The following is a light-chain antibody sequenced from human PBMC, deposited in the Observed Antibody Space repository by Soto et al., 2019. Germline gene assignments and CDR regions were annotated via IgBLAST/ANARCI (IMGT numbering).Light chain of an antibody. CDR1: QGISSY. V-gene: IGKV1-9*01. CDR3: QQLNSYPN. CDR2: AAS. Sequence: DIQLTQSPSFLSASVVDRVTITFRASQGISSYLAWYQQKPGKAPKLLIYAASTLQSGVPSRFSGSGSGTEFTLTISSLQPEDFATYYCQQLNSYPNFGQGTRLEIK. J-gene: IGKJ5*01.